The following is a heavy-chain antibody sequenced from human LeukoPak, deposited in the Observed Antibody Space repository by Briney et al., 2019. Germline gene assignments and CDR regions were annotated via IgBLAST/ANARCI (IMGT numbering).Heavy chain of an antibody. CDR1: GFSFSTYA. J-gene: IGHJ4*02. V-gene: IGHV3-23*01. Sequence: GSLRLSCAASGFSFSTYAMSWVRQAPGKGLEWVSGVNGNGGSTSYADSVKGRFTIFRDNSKSTVYLQMNSLRVEDTAVYYCAKSLYGGCDYWGQGTVVTVSS. CDR3: AKSLYGGCDY. D-gene: IGHD3-16*02. CDR2: VNGNGGST.